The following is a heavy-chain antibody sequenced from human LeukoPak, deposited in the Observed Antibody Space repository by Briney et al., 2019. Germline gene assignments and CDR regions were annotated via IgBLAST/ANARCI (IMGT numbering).Heavy chain of an antibody. V-gene: IGHV1-2*02. J-gene: IGHJ4*02. CDR1: GYTFTSYY. D-gene: IGHD5-24*01. CDR3: AREVEMATTSPVDF. CDR2: INPNSGGT. Sequence: ASVKVSCKASGYTFTSYYMHWVRQAPGQGLEWMGWINPNSGGTNYAQKFQGRVTMTRDTSISTAYMELSRLRSDDTAVYYCAREVEMATTSPVDFWGQGTLVTVSS.